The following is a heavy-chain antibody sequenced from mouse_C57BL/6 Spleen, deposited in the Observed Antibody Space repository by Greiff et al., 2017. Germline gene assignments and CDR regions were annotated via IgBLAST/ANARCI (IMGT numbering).Heavy chain of an antibody. CDR2: INPSSGYT. CDR3: ARSGSSPRYWYFDV. CDR1: GYTFTSYT. Sequence: VQLQESGAELARPGASVKMSCKASGYTFTSYTMHWVKQRPGQGLEWIGYINPSSGYTKYNQKFKDKATLTADKSSSTAYMQLSSLTSEDSAAYYCARSGSSPRYWYFDVWGTGTTVTVSS. D-gene: IGHD1-1*01. V-gene: IGHV1-4*01. J-gene: IGHJ1*03.